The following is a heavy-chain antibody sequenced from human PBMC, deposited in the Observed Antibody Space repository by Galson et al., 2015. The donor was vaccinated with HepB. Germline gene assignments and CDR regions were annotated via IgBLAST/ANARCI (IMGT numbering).Heavy chain of an antibody. CDR1: GFTFSGYA. CDR3: AKDPEYYYYYGMDV. V-gene: IGHV3-23*01. Sequence: SLRLSCAASGFTFSGYAMSWVRQAPGKGLEWVSAISGSGGSTYYADSVKGRFTISRDNSKNTLYLQMNSLRAEDTAVYYCAKDPEYYYYYGMDVWGQGTTVTVSS. J-gene: IGHJ6*02. CDR2: ISGSGGST.